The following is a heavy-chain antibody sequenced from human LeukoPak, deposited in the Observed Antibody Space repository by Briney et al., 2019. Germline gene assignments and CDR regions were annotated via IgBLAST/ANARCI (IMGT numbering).Heavy chain of an antibody. Sequence: GGSLRLSCAASGFTFSSYAMSWVRQAPGKGLEWVSGISGGAGTPYYADSVKGRFTISRDNSKSTLYLQMTSLRAEDAAVYYCAKRRTTVITMDYFDYWGQGTLVTVSS. V-gene: IGHV3-23*01. CDR1: GFTFSSYA. J-gene: IGHJ4*02. D-gene: IGHD4-17*01. CDR2: ISGGAGTP. CDR3: AKRRTTVITMDYFDY.